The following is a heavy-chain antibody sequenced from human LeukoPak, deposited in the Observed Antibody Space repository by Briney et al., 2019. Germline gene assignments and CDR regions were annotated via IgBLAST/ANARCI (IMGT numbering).Heavy chain of an antibody. CDR3: ASGPSSSWYFYFQH. CDR2: TNPNGGKT. CDR1: GGTFTSDD. V-gene: IGHV1-8*01. Sequence: ASVKVSCKASGGTFTSDDINWVRQATGLGLEWMGWTNPNGGKTGYAQKFQGRVTLTRNTAMGTAYMELSNLRSEDTAVYYCASGPSSSWYFYFQHWGQGTLVTVSS. D-gene: IGHD6-13*01. J-gene: IGHJ1*01.